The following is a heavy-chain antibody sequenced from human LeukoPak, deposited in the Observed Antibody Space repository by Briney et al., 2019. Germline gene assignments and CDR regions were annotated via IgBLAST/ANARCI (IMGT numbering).Heavy chain of an antibody. D-gene: IGHD3-10*01. CDR2: IRSKAYGGTT. J-gene: IGHJ6*03. CDR3: TRGVWGVWFGDVAFYYYYYMDV. CDR1: GFTFGDYA. V-gene: IGHV3-49*04. Sequence: GGSLRLSCTASGFTFGDYAMSWVRQAPGKGLEWVGFIRSKAYGGTTEYAASVKGRFTISRDDSKSIAYLQMNSLKTEDTAVYYCTRGVWGVWFGDVAFYYYYYMDVWGKGTTVTISS.